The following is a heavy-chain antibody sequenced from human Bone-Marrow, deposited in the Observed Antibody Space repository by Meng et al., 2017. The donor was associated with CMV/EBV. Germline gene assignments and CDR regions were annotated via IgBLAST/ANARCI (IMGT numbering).Heavy chain of an antibody. CDR1: GYMFTSYH. CDR2: INPSGGST. V-gene: IGHV1-46*01. CDR3: AGALWSGYYISR. J-gene: IGHJ4*02. Sequence: ASVKVSCKTSGYMFTSYHMHWVRQAPGQGLEWMGIINPSGGSTNYAQKFQGRVTMTRDTSTSTVYMELSSLRSEDTAVYYCAGALWSGYYISRCGQGTLVTVSS. D-gene: IGHD3-3*01.